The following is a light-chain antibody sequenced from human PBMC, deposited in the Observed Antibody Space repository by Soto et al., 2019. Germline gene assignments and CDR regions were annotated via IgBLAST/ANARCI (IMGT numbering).Light chain of an antibody. V-gene: IGKV1-9*01. CDR3: QKFNNYPLT. CDR1: QDIHVF. J-gene: IGKJ3*01. Sequence: DAQMTQSPSTLSASVGDRVTITCRASQDIHVFLAWYQHKPGKAPRLLIDSASTLQSGVPSRFSGSRSGTEFTLTISSLQPEDIATYYCQKFNNYPLTFGPGTKVDI. CDR2: SAS.